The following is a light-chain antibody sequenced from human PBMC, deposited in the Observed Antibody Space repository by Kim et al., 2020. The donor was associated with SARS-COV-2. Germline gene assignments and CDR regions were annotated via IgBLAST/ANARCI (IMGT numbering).Light chain of an antibody. CDR1: SSDIGRYNY. CDR3: SSYTTGTTLVV. V-gene: IGLV2-14*03. CDR2: DVT. J-gene: IGLJ2*01. Sequence: QSIPISCTGTSSDIGRYNYVSWYQQHPGKAPKLMIYDVTNRPSGVSNRFSGSKSGNTASLTISGLQAEDEAVYYCSSYTTGTTLVVFGGGTQLTVL.